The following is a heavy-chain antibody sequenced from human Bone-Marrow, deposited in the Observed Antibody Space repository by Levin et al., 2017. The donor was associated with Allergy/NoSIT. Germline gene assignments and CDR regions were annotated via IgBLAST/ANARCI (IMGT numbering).Heavy chain of an antibody. CDR3: ARLPIMITFGGVIPNIVGFDY. CDR2: IYYSGST. D-gene: IGHD3-16*02. Sequence: SQTLSLTCTVSGGSISSGDYYWSWIRQPPGKGLEWIGYIYYSGSTYYNPSLKSRVTISVDTSKNQFSLKLSSVTAADTAVYYCARLPIMITFGGVIPNIVGFDYWGQGTLVTVSS. CDR1: GGSISSGDYY. J-gene: IGHJ4*02. V-gene: IGHV4-30-4*01.